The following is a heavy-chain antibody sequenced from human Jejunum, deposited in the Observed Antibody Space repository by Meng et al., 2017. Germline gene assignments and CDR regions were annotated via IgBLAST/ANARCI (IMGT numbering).Heavy chain of an antibody. V-gene: IGHV3-73*01. Sequence: GGSLRLSCAGSGFTFSDSDFHWVRQASGKGLEWVGRIRSKAENYATAYAAAVKGRFTLSRDDSKNTAFLQMSSLKVDDTAVYYCIRRPSITSALHWGRGTLVTVSS. D-gene: IGHD2-2*01. J-gene: IGHJ4*02. CDR1: GFTFSDSD. CDR2: IRSKAENYAT. CDR3: IRRPSITSALH.